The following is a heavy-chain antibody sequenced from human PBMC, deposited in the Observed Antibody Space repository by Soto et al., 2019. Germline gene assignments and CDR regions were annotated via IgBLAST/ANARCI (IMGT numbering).Heavy chain of an antibody. D-gene: IGHD2-15*01. CDR2: INSDGSST. V-gene: IGHV3-74*01. Sequence: EVQLVESGGGLVQPGGSLRLSCAASGFTFSSYWMHWVRQAPGKGLVWVSRINSDGSSTSYADSVKGRFTISRDNAKNTLYQQLNSLTAEDTAVYYCARHARPTLLYYFDYWDHGTLVTVSS. CDR1: GFTFSSYW. J-gene: IGHJ4*01. CDR3: ARHARPTLLYYFDY.